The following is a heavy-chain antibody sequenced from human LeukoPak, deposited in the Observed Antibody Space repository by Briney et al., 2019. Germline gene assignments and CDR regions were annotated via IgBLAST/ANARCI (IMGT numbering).Heavy chain of an antibody. Sequence: SETLSLTCTVSGGSLSSGDYYWSWIRQPPGTGLEWIGYIYYSGSTYYNPSLKSRVTISVDTSKNQFSLKLSSVTAADTAVYYCARDLLNEGNHLDYWGQGTLVTVSS. CDR3: ARDLLNEGNHLDY. D-gene: IGHD4-23*01. J-gene: IGHJ4*02. CDR2: IYYSGST. CDR1: GGSLSSGDYY. V-gene: IGHV4-30-4*01.